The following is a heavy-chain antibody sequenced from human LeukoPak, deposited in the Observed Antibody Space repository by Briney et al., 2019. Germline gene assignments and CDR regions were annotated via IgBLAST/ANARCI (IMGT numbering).Heavy chain of an antibody. CDR3: ARGNYYGSGCDF. CDR2: IYYHGNNK. V-gene: IGHV3-30*02. D-gene: IGHD3-10*01. J-gene: IGHJ4*02. CDR1: GFTFSNYG. Sequence: GGSLRLSCAASGFTFSNYGMHWVRQAPGKGLEWVAFIYYHGNNKNYADFVKGRFTISRDNSKNTLFLQMNSLGAEDTAVYYCARGNYYGSGCDFWGQGSLVTVSS.